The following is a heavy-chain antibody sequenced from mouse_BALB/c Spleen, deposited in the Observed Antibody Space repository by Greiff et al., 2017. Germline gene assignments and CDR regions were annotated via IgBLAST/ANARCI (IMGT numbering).Heavy chain of an antibody. CDR2: ISSGGST. V-gene: IGHV5-6-5*01. Sequence: EVHLVESGGGLVKPGGSLKLSCAASGFTFSSYAMYWVRQTPEKRLEWVASISSGGSTYYPDSVKGRFTISSDNARNILYLQMSSLRSEDTVMYYCARGHGNYGWFAYWGQGTLVTVSA. CDR3: ARGHGNYGWFAY. CDR1: GFTFSSYA. D-gene: IGHD2-1*01. J-gene: IGHJ3*01.